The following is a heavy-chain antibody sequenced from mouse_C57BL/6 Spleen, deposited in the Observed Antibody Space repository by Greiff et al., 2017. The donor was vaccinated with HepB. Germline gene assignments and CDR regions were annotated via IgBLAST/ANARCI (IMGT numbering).Heavy chain of an antibody. D-gene: IGHD4-1*01. V-gene: IGHV3-6*01. CDR3: ARRENWDWYFDV. J-gene: IGHJ1*03. CDR2: ISYDGSN. Sequence: VQLQQSGPGLVKPSQSLSLTCSVTGYSITSGYYWNWIRQFPGNKLEWMGYISYDGSNNYNPSLKNRISITRDTSKNQFFLKLNSVTTEDTATYYCARRENWDWYFDVWGTGTTVTVSS. CDR1: GYSITSGYY.